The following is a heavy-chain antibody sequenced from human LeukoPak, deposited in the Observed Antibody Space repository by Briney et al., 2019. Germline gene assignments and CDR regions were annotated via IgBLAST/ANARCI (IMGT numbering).Heavy chain of an antibody. J-gene: IGHJ4*02. CDR1: GGSISSGGYS. Sequence: PSQTLSLTCAVSGGSISSGGYSWSWIRQPPGKGLEWIGYIYHSGSTYYNPSLKSRVTISVDRSKNQFSLKPSSVTAADTAVYYCARNTYYYGSGSYYLDYWGQGTLVTVSS. CDR3: ARNTYYYGSGSYYLDY. CDR2: IYHSGST. D-gene: IGHD3-10*01. V-gene: IGHV4-30-2*01.